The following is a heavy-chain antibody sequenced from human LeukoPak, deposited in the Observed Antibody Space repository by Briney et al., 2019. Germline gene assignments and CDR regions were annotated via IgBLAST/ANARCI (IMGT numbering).Heavy chain of an antibody. Sequence: NPSETLSLTCTVSGGSISSYYWSSIRQPAGKGLEWIGRIYTSGSTNYNPSLKSRVTMSVDTSKNQFSLKLSSVTAADTAVYYCASGTAARPPDYWGQGTLVTVSS. J-gene: IGHJ4*02. V-gene: IGHV4-4*07. CDR1: GGSISSYY. CDR2: IYTSGST. D-gene: IGHD6-6*01. CDR3: ASGTAARPPDY.